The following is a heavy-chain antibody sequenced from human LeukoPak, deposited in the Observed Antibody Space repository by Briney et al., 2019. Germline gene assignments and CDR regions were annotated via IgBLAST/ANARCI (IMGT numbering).Heavy chain of an antibody. D-gene: IGHD2-2*01. CDR2: IKSDGSEK. V-gene: IGHV3-7*01. Sequence: GGSLRLSCAASGFTFSETWMTWVRQAPGKGLEWVANIKSDGSEKYYVDSVKGRFTISRDNAKNSLYLQMNSLRAEDTAVYYCARGDCSSTSCYYYYYMDVWGKGTTVTVSS. CDR3: ARGDCSSTSCYYYYYMDV. J-gene: IGHJ6*03. CDR1: GFTFSETW.